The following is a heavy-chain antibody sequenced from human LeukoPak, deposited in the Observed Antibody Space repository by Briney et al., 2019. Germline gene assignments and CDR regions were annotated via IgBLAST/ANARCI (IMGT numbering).Heavy chain of an antibody. Sequence: SETLSLTCTVSGGSISSSSYYWGWIRQPPGKGLEWIGSIYYSGSTYYNPSLKSRVTISVDTSKNQFSLKLSSVTAADTAVYYCARDMRGYSYGYGPSYYFDYWGQGTLVTVSS. CDR2: IYYSGST. CDR3: ARDMRGYSYGYGPSYYFDY. J-gene: IGHJ4*02. D-gene: IGHD5-18*01. CDR1: GGSISSSSYY. V-gene: IGHV4-39*07.